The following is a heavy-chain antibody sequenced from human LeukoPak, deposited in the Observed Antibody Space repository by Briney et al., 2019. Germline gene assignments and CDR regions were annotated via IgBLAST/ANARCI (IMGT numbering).Heavy chain of an antibody. J-gene: IGHJ4*02. CDR3: ARDATMVRGVIPEALDY. Sequence: PGRSLRLSCAASGITFSRYNNYGMHWVRQAPGKGLEWVAFISNDGIRKYYAESVRGRCAISRDNSKNTLYLQMNSLRAEDTAVYYCARDATMVRGVIPEALDYWGQGTLVTVSS. V-gene: IGHV3-30*03. CDR1: GITFSRYNNYG. CDR2: ISNDGIRK. D-gene: IGHD3-10*01.